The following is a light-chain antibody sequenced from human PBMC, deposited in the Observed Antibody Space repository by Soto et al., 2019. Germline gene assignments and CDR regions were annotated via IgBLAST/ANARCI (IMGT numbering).Light chain of an antibody. CDR3: AAWDDSLNGYV. J-gene: IGLJ1*01. CDR2: SNN. Sequence: QSVLTQPPSASGTPGQRVTISCSGSSSNIGSNTVNWYQQLSGTAPKLLIYSNNQRPSGVPDRFSGSKSGTSASLAISGLQSEDEADYYCAAWDDSLNGYVFGPGTKVTVL. V-gene: IGLV1-44*01. CDR1: SSNIGSNT.